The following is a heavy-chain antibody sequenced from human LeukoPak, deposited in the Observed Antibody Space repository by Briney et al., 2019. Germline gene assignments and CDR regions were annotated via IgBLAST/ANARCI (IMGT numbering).Heavy chain of an antibody. CDR3: AKGCTAAAGTSFYFDC. J-gene: IGHJ4*02. D-gene: IGHD6-13*01. CDR1: GFTFSSYA. V-gene: IGHV3-23*01. Sequence: GGSLRLSCAASGFTFSSYAMSWVRQAPGKGLEWVSGISGSGSGTYYPDSVKGRFTISRDNSKNTLYLQMNSLRAEDTAVYYCAKGCTAAAGTSFYFDCWGQGTLVTVSS. CDR2: ISGSGSGT.